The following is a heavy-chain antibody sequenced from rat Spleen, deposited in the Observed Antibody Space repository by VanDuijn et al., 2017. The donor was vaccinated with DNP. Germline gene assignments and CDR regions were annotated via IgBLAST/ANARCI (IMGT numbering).Heavy chain of an antibody. D-gene: IGHD3-1*01. Sequence: EVQLVESGGGLVQPGRSMKLSCAASGFTFSNYYMAWVRQAPTKGLEWVASISTGGGNTYYRDSMKGRFTLSRDNAKSSLYLKMDSLRSEDTATYYCTTVRCPYWYFDFWGPGTMVTVSS. CDR1: GFTFSNYY. V-gene: IGHV5-25*01. CDR2: ISTGGGNT. CDR3: TTVRCPYWYFDF. J-gene: IGHJ1*01.